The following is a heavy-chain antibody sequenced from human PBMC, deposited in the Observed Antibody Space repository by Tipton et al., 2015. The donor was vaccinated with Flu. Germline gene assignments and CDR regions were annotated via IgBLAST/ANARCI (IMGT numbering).Heavy chain of an antibody. Sequence: TLSLTCFVSGASIGSPYCWGWVRQPPGKGLEWIGNICPGSPYYNPSLKSRVSMSVERSKNELSLGLTSVTAADTAVYFCARRDFSNYVSEPKNWFNVWGQGVLVTVSP. J-gene: IGHJ5*02. CDR2: ICPGSP. CDR1: GASIGSPYC. V-gene: IGHV4-38-2*01. CDR3: ARRDFSNYVSEPKNWFNV. D-gene: IGHD4-11*01.